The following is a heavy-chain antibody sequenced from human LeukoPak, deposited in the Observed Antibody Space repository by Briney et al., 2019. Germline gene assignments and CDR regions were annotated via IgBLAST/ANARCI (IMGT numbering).Heavy chain of an antibody. J-gene: IGHJ4*02. CDR1: GFTFSSYA. D-gene: IGHD3-22*01. CDR3: AKAEYYYDSSGYYYYLDY. V-gene: IGHV3-23*01. CDR2: ISGSGGST. Sequence: GGSLRLSCAASGFTFSSYAMSWVRQAPGKGLEWVSAISGSGGSTYYADSVKGRFTISRDNSKNTLYLQMNSLRAEDTAVYYGAKAEYYYDSSGYYYYLDYWGQGTRVTVSS.